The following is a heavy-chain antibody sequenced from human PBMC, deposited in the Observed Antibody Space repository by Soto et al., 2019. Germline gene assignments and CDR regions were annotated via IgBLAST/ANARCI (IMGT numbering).Heavy chain of an antibody. Sequence: GGSLRLSCSGSGXTFSSYSLYWVRQAPGKGLEYVSAISSGGSTYYTDSVKGRFTISRDNAKNTLYLQMSSLRDEDTAVYYCVIGTSGYYDYWGQGALVTVSS. CDR1: GXTFSSYS. J-gene: IGHJ4*02. CDR2: ISSGGST. D-gene: IGHD3-22*01. CDR3: VIGTSGYYDY. V-gene: IGHV3-64D*06.